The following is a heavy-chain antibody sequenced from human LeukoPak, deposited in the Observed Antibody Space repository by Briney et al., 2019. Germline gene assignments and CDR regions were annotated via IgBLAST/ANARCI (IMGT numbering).Heavy chain of an antibody. CDR1: GFTFSSYA. D-gene: IGHD1-26*01. J-gene: IGHJ6*02. Sequence: GGSLRLSCAASGFTFSSYAMHWVRQAPGKGLEWVAVISYDGSNKYYADSVKGRFTISRDNSKNTLYLQMNSLRAEDTAVYYCARDGLGATDYYYYGMDVWGQGTTVTVSS. CDR2: ISYDGSNK. V-gene: IGHV3-30*04. CDR3: ARDGLGATDYYYYGMDV.